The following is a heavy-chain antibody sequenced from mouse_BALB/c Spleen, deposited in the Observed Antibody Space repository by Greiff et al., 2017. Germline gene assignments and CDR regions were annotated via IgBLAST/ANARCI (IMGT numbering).Heavy chain of an antibody. CDR3: ARGDWYFDV. J-gene: IGHJ1*01. CDR1: GFTFSSYG. Sequence: EVQVVESGGGLVQPGGSLKLSCAASGFTFSSYGMSWVRQTPDKRLELVATINSNGGSTYYPDSVKGRFTISRDNAKNTLYLQMSSLKSEDTAMYYCARGDWYFDVWGAGTTVTVSS. V-gene: IGHV5-6-3*01. CDR2: INSNGGST.